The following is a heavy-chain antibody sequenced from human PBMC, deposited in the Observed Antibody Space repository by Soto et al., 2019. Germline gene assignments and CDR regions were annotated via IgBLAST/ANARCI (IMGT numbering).Heavy chain of an antibody. D-gene: IGHD5-12*01. J-gene: IGHJ6*02. V-gene: IGHV1-69*13. CDR3: AGGVATRRYYYGMDV. CDR1: GYTFTSYY. Sequence: SVKVSCKASGYTFTSYYMPWVRQAPGQGLEWMGTIIPIFGTTNSAQKFQARLTITADESTSTADMELSSLRSEDTAVYYCAGGVATRRYYYGMDVWGQGTTVTVSS. CDR2: IIPIFGTT.